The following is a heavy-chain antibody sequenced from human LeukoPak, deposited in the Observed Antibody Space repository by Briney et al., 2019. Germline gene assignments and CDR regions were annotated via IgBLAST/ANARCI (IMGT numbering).Heavy chain of an antibody. V-gene: IGHV4-59*01. J-gene: IGHJ4*02. Sequence: SETLSLTCSVSGGSISSNYWRWIRQPPGKGLEWIGYIDYSGSTNYNPSLKSRVTISVDTSKNQFSLKLNSVTAADTAVYYCARGAYGDYWGQGSLVSVSS. CDR2: IDYSGST. CDR1: GGSISSNY. D-gene: IGHD4-17*01. CDR3: ARGAYGDY.